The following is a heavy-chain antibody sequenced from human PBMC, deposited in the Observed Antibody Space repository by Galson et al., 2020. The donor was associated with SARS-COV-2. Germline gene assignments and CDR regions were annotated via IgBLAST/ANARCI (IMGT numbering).Heavy chain of an antibody. CDR1: GFTFSSYS. CDR2: ISSSSSTI. CDR3: ERAPDDYYYYMDV. J-gene: IGHJ6*03. V-gene: IGHV3-48*01. Sequence: GESLKISCAASGFTFSSYSMNWVRQAPEKGLEWVSYISSSSSTIYYADSVKGRFTISRDNAKNSLYLQMNSLRAEDTDVYYSERAPDDYYYYMDVWGKGTTVTISS.